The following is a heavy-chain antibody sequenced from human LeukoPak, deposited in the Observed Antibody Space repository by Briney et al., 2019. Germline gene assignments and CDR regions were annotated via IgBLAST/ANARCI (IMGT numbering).Heavy chain of an antibody. CDR1: GESFSGFF. CDR2: INHSGST. V-gene: IGHV4-34*01. D-gene: IGHD3-16*01. CDR3: ARTRGGRFDY. J-gene: IGHJ4*02. Sequence: SETLSLTCAVYGESFSGFFWNWIRQPPGRGLEWIGEINHSGSTTFNPSLKSRVTISVDTSKNQFSLKLSSVTAADTAVYYCARTRGGRFDYWGQGTLVTVSS.